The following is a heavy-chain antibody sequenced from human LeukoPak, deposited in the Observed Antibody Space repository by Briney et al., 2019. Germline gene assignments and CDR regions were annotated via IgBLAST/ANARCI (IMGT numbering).Heavy chain of an antibody. CDR1: GLTFSSHW. CDR3: ARGVDYYENSGTIDY. V-gene: IGHV3-33*08. J-gene: IGHJ4*02. CDR2: IWYDGSNK. Sequence: GGSLRLSCAASGLTFSSHWMHWVRQPPGKGLEWVAIIWYDGSNKKYEDSVKGRFTISRDNSKNTLYLQMNSLRAEDTAVYYCARGVDYYENSGTIDYWGQGTLVTVSS. D-gene: IGHD3-22*01.